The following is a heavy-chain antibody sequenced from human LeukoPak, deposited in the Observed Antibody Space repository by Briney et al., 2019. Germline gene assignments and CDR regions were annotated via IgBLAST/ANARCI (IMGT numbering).Heavy chain of an antibody. CDR1: GFTFSSYW. J-gene: IGHJ4*02. D-gene: IGHD3-22*01. CDR3: ARGGHYDSSGYYFGFDY. Sequence: PGGSLRLSCAASGFTFSSYWMHWVRQAPGKGLVWVSRINSDGSSTSYADSVKGRFTISRDNAKNTLYLQMNSLRAEDTAVYYCARGGHYDSSGYYFGFDYWGQGTLVTVSS. CDR2: INSDGSST. V-gene: IGHV3-74*01.